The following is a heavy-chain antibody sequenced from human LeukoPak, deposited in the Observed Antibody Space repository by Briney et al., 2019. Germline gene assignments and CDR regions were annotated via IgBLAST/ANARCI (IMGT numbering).Heavy chain of an antibody. CDR1: GYTFTGYY. D-gene: IGHD4-17*01. CDR2: INSDSGGT. Sequence: ASVKVSCKASGYTFTGYYIDWVRQAPGQGLEWMGWINSDSGGTNYAQKLQGRVTMTRDTSTSTAYMELSSLRSDDTAFYCCARDTITVTTPYFDYWGQGTLVTVPS. CDR3: ARDTITVTTPYFDY. V-gene: IGHV1-2*02. J-gene: IGHJ4*02.